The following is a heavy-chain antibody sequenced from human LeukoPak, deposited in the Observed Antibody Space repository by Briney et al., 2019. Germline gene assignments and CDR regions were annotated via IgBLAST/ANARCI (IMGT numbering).Heavy chain of an antibody. CDR1: GGSISSYY. D-gene: IGHD1-26*01. CDR3: ARVSSGATTVDY. V-gene: IGHV4-59*12. J-gene: IGHJ4*02. CDR2: IYYSGST. Sequence: PSETLSLTCTVSGGSISSYYWSWIRQPPGEGLEWIGYIYYSGSTNHNPSLKSRVTISVDTSKNQFSLKLSSVTAADTAVYYCARVSSGATTVDYWGQGTLVTVSS.